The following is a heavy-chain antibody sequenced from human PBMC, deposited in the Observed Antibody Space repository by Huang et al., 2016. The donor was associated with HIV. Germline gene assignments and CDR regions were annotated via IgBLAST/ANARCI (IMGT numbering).Heavy chain of an antibody. CDR2: INPLDNA. Sequence: QVQLQQWGAGLLKPSETLSLTCAVYGNSVSGFYWTWIRQPPGKGPEWLGEINPLDNANYSPSLKNRVTISEDTSKNQFSLKLISVSAADTAVYYCARVEYAYGSRRLQYWGQGTLVTIS. CDR3: ARVEYAYGSRRLQY. D-gene: IGHD3-10*01. J-gene: IGHJ4*02. CDR1: GNSVSGFY. V-gene: IGHV4-34*02.